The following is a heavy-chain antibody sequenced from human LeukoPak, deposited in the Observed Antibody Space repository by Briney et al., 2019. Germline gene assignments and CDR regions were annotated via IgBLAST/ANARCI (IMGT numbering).Heavy chain of an antibody. D-gene: IGHD2-2*01. J-gene: IGHJ4*02. Sequence: GRSLRLSCTASGFTFSSYGMHWVRQAPGKGLEWVAVILDDGSNKYYADSVKGRFTISRDNSKNTLYLQMNSLRDEDTAVYYCAFRPLGDCSCSTCYASDYWGRGTLVTVSS. CDR3: AFRPLGDCSCSTCYASDY. V-gene: IGHV3-30*03. CDR2: ILDDGSNK. CDR1: GFTFSSYG.